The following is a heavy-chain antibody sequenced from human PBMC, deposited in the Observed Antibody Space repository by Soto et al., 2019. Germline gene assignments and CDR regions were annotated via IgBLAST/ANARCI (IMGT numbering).Heavy chain of an antibody. CDR2: ISSSSSYI. J-gene: IGHJ4*02. V-gene: IGHV3-21*01. CDR1: GFTFSSYS. D-gene: IGHD3-3*01. Sequence: EVQLLESGGGLVQPGGSLRVSCAASGFTFSSYSMNWVRQAPGKGLEWVSSISSSSSYIYYADSVKGRFTISRDNAKNSLYLQMNSLRAEDTAVYYCARDYDFWSGYCGYWGQGTLVTVSS. CDR3: ARDYDFWSGYCGY.